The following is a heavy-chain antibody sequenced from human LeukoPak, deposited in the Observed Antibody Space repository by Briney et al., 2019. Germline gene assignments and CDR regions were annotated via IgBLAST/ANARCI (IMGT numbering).Heavy chain of an antibody. D-gene: IGHD6-6*01. V-gene: IGHV4-34*01. J-gene: IGHJ4*02. CDR1: GGSFSGYY. CDR3: ARGEYSSPDY. Sequence: PSKTLSLTCAVYGGSFSGYYWSWIRQPPGKGLEWIGEINHSGSTNYNPSLKSRVTISVDTSKNQFSLKLSSVTAADTAVYYCARGEYSSPDYWGQGTLVTVSS. CDR2: INHSGST.